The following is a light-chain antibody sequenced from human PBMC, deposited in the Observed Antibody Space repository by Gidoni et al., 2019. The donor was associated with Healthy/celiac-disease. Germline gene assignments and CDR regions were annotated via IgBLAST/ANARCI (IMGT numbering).Light chain of an antibody. CDR3: QQSGFT. Sequence: DSQMTQSPSSLSASVGDRVTITCRASQSISSYLNWYQQKPGKAPKLLIYAASSLQSGVPSRFSGSGYGTDFTLTISSLQPEDFATYYCQQSGFTFGPGTKVEIK. V-gene: IGKV1-39*01. J-gene: IGKJ3*01. CDR2: AAS. CDR1: QSISSY.